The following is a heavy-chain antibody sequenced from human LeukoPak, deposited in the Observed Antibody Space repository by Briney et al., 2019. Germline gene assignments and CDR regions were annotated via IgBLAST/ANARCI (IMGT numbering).Heavy chain of an antibody. CDR2: ISSSSSYI. Sequence: GGSLRLSCTASGFTFGDYAMSWVRQAPGKGLEWVSSISSSSSYIYYADSVKGRFTISRDNSKNTLYLQMNSLRAEDTAVYYCARGPPIVVVAARSMDYWGQGTLVTVSS. J-gene: IGHJ4*02. D-gene: IGHD2-15*01. CDR3: ARGPPIVVVAARSMDY. CDR1: GFTFGDYA. V-gene: IGHV3-21*01.